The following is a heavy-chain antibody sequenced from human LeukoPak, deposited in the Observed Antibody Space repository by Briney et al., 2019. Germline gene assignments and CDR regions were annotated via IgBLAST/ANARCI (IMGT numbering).Heavy chain of an antibody. CDR2: IYSGGST. Sequence: GGSLRLSCAASGFTVGSNYMTWVRQAPGKGLEWVSVIYSGGSTYYADSVEGRFTISRDSSKNTVYLQMNSLRAEDTAVYYCASFSSWGQGTLVTASS. CDR3: ASFSS. J-gene: IGHJ4*02. D-gene: IGHD3-3*01. V-gene: IGHV3-53*01. CDR1: GFTVGSNY.